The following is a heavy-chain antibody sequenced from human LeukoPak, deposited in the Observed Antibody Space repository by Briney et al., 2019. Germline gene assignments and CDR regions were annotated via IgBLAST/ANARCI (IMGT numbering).Heavy chain of an antibody. Sequence: AGSLRLSCAASGFTFSSYAMHWVRQAPGKGLEWVAVISYDGSNKYYADSVKRRFPISRDNSKNTLYLQMNSLRAEDTAVYYCARDTGIDFWSGYYRTGAFDIWGQGTMVTVSS. CDR2: ISYDGSNK. V-gene: IGHV3-30*01. CDR3: ARDTGIDFWSGYYRTGAFDI. D-gene: IGHD3-3*01. CDR1: GFTFSSYA. J-gene: IGHJ3*02.